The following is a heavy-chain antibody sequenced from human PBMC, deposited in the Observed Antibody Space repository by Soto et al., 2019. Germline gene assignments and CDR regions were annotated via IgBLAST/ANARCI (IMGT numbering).Heavy chain of an antibody. CDR3: AREGDGYIIGWFDP. D-gene: IGHD5-12*01. Sequence: ESLCLACTVSGGSISSYYWSWIRQPPGKGLEWIGYIYYSGSTNYNPSLKSRVTISVDTSKNQFSLKLSSVTAADTAVYYCAREGDGYIIGWFDPWGQGTLVTVSS. CDR1: GGSISSYY. CDR2: IYYSGST. V-gene: IGHV4-59*01. J-gene: IGHJ5*02.